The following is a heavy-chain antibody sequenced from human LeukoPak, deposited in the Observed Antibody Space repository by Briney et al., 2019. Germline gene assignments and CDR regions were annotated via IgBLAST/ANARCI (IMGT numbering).Heavy chain of an antibody. V-gene: IGHV4-61*08. Sequence: SETLSLTCTVSGGSISSGGYYWSWIRQHPGKGLEWIGYIYYSGSTNYNPSLKSRVTISVDTSKNQFSLKLSSVTAADTAVYYCARVSGYDSYYYYGMDVWGQGTTVTVSS. D-gene: IGHD5-12*01. J-gene: IGHJ6*02. CDR1: GGSISSGGYY. CDR2: IYYSGST. CDR3: ARVSGYDSYYYYGMDV.